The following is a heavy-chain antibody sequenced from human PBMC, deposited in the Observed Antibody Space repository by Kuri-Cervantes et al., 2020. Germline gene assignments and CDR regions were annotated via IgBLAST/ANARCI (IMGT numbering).Heavy chain of an antibody. J-gene: IGHJ6*03. Sequence: SETLSLTCTVSGGDISDYYWSWIRQRPGKGLEWIGYIYYSGSTNYDPSLKSRVTISVDTSKNQFSLKLSSVTAADTAVYYCARAPSIAVAGTPYYYYYYYMDVWGKGTTVTVSS. V-gene: IGHV4-59*01. CDR3: ARAPSIAVAGTPYYYYYYYMDV. CDR1: GGDISDYY. CDR2: IYYSGST. D-gene: IGHD6-19*01.